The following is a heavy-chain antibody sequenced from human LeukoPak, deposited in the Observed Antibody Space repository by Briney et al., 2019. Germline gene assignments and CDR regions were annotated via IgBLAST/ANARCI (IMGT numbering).Heavy chain of an antibody. V-gene: IGHV3-74*01. Sequence: PGRSLRLSCAASGFTFSRDSMHWVRQSPGKGLVWLSRINPDGSTTNYADSVKGRFTISRDNAKNTLYLQMNSLRDEDTAVYYCASDVAYKFDYWGQGTLVTFSS. CDR1: GFTFSRDS. CDR3: ASDVAYKFDY. J-gene: IGHJ4*02. D-gene: IGHD5-24*01. CDR2: INPDGSTT.